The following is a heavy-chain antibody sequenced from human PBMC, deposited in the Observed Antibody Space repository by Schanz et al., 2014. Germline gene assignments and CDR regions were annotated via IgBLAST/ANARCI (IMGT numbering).Heavy chain of an antibody. V-gene: IGHV1-69*09. D-gene: IGHD4-17*01. J-gene: IGHJ5*02. Sequence: VQLVQSGAEVKRPGASVRVSCKASGGTFSSYTISWVRQAPGQGLEWMGRIIPILDVGNYAQQFQGRVTSTADKSTSTAYMELSSLRYEDTAVYYCATLDYADSVSWGQGTLVTVSS. CDR1: GGTFSSYT. CDR2: IIPILDVG. CDR3: ATLDYADSVS.